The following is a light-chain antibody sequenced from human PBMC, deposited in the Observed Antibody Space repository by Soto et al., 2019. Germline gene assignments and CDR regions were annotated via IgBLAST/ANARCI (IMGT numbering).Light chain of an antibody. CDR3: RLDSSADT. J-gene: IGKJ1*01. CDR2: DAS. V-gene: IGKV1-5*01. Sequence: IQMTQSPSTLSASVGDRVTITCRASQSVSSWLAWYQQKPGKAPKLLISDASSLESGVPVRVSGSGSGTDFTLTIISPEREDLTVYQHRLDSSADTFAQGTMLAI. CDR1: QSVSSW.